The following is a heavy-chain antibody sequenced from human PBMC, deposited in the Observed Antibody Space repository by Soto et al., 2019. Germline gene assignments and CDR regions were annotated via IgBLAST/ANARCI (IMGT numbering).Heavy chain of an antibody. CDR1: GGTFSSYA. CDR3: ARGTGSSGYPRSLYYYYGMDV. Sequence: QVQLVQSGAEVKKPGSSVKVSCKASGGTFSSYAISWVRQAPGQGLEWMGGIIPILGTANYAQKFQGRVTITGDESTSTAYMELSSLRSEDTAVYYCARGTGSSGYPRSLYYYYGMDVWGQGTTVTVSS. CDR2: IIPILGTA. D-gene: IGHD3-22*01. J-gene: IGHJ6*02. V-gene: IGHV1-69*11.